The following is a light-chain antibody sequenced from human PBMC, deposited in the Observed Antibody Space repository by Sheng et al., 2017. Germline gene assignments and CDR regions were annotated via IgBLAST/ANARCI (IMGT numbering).Light chain of an antibody. CDR2: AAS. V-gene: IGKV1-8*01. Sequence: IRMTQSPSSFSASTGDRVTITCRASQGISSYLAWYQQKPGKAPKLLIYAASTLQSGVPSRFSGSGSGTDFTLTISCLQSEDFATYYCQQYYSYPRTFGQGTKVEIK. CDR1: QGISSY. J-gene: IGKJ1*01. CDR3: QQYYSYPRT.